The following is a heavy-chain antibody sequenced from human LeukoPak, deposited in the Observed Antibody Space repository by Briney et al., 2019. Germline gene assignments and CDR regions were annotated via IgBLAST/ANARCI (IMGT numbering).Heavy chain of an antibody. CDR3: ARKVRAAAVWFDP. D-gene: IGHD6-13*01. Sequence: GASVKVSCKASGYTFTSYGISWVRQAPGQGLEWMGWINPNSGGTNYAQKFQGRVTMTRDTSISTAYMELSRLRSDDTAVYYCARKVRAAAVWFDPWGQGTLVTVSS. CDR1: GYTFTSYG. CDR2: INPNSGGT. V-gene: IGHV1-2*02. J-gene: IGHJ5*02.